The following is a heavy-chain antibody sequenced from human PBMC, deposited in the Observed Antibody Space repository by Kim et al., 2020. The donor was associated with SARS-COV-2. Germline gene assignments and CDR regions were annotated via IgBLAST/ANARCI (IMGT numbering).Heavy chain of an antibody. CDR1: GDSITTYY. CDR2: VSYSGST. Sequence: SETLSLTCTVSGDSITTYYWSWIRQPPGEGLEWIGHVSYSGSTNYNPSLKSRVTFSIDTSESQFSLKLTSVTAADTAVYYCARRSPKENFFDYWNRGTPVTVSS. V-gene: IGHV4-59*01. J-gene: IGHJ4*01. CDR3: ARRSPKENFFDY.